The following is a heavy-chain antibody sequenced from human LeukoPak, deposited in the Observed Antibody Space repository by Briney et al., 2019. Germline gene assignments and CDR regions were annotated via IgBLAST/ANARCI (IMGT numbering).Heavy chain of an antibody. J-gene: IGHJ5*02. CDR1: GGSISSGGYY. V-gene: IGHV4-31*03. D-gene: IGHD3-10*01. Sequence: SETLSLTCTVSGGSISSGGYYWSWIRQHPGKGLEWIGYIYYSGSTYYNPSLKSRVTISVDTSKNQFSLKLSSVTAADTAVYYCAVYYYGSGSYYKSPNWFDPWGQGTLVTVSS. CDR3: AVYYYGSGSYYKSPNWFDP. CDR2: IYYSGST.